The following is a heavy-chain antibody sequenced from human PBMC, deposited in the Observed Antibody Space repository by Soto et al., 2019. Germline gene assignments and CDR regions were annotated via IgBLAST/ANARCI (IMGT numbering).Heavy chain of an antibody. J-gene: IGHJ4*02. CDR2: IWYDGSNK. D-gene: IGHD1-26*01. CDR1: GFTFSSYG. V-gene: IGHV3-33*01. CDR3: ARDSSSPYSGSYYPDY. Sequence: QVQLVESGGGVVQPGRSLRLSCAASGFTFSSYGMHWVRQAPGKGLEWVAVIWYDGSNKYYADSVKGRFTISRDNSKNTLYLQMNSLRAEDTAVYYCARDSSSPYSGSYYPDYWGQGTLVTFSS.